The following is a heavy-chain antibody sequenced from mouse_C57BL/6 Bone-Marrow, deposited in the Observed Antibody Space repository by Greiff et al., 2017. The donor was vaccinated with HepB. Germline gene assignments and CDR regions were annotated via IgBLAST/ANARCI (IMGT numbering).Heavy chain of an antibody. CDR2: ISYDGSN. Sequence: EVQLQESGPGLVKPSQSLSLTCSVTGYSITSGYYWNWIRQFPGNKLEWMGYISYDGSNNYNPSLKNRISITRDTSKNQFFLKLNSVTTEDTATYYCARGTGLRRGAWFAYWGQGTLVTVSA. J-gene: IGHJ3*01. D-gene: IGHD2-4*01. V-gene: IGHV3-6*01. CDR3: ARGTGLRRGAWFAY. CDR1: GYSITSGYY.